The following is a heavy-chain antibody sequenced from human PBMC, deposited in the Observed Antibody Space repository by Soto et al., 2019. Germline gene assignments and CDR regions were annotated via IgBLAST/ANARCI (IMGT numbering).Heavy chain of an antibody. Sequence: PSVKVSCKASGYTFTAYGFNWVRQAPGQGLEWMGWISVYTGNTNYAQNLQGRVTMTTDTSTRTAYMELRGLRSDDTAVYYCARGRAYCGGDCYLLDYWGQGTPVTVSS. V-gene: IGHV1-18*01. CDR2: ISVYTGNT. J-gene: IGHJ4*02. CDR3: ARGRAYCGGDCYLLDY. CDR1: GYTFTAYG. D-gene: IGHD2-21*02.